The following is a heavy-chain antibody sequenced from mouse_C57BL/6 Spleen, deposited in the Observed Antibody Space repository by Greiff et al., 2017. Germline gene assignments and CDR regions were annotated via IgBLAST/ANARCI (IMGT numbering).Heavy chain of an antibody. CDR1: GFNIKDDY. Sequence: VQLQQSGAELVRPGASVKLSCTASGFNIKDDYMHWVKQRPEQGLEWIGWIDPENGDTEYASKFQGKATITAATSSNTAYLQLSSLTSAYTAIYYCATVDSSGYAAWFSYWGHVALFTFSA. V-gene: IGHV14-4*01. D-gene: IGHD3-2*02. CDR2: IDPENGDT. J-gene: IGHJ3*01. CDR3: ATVDSSGYAAWFSY.